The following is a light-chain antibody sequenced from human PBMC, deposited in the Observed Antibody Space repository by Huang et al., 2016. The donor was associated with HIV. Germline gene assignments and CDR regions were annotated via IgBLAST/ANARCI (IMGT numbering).Light chain of an antibody. V-gene: IGKV1-39*01. CDR3: QQSHTTTWT. CDR1: QTSSSY. J-gene: IGKJ1*01. CDR2: AVS. Sequence: DIQMTQSPSSLSASVGDRVTITCRTSQTSSSYLNWYQQKPGKPPQLLIYAVSRLQSGVPARFSGSGSGTDFTLTITRLQPEDFATYYCQQSHTTTWTFGQGTKVEIK.